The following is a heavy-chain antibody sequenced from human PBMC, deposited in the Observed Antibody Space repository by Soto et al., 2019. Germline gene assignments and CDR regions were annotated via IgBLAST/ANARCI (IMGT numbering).Heavy chain of an antibody. V-gene: IGHV3-21*01. CDR3: ARGDSSGLNWFDP. CDR1: TSTFSTYG. Sequence: EVQGVESGGGLVKPGGSLRLSCAASTSTFSTYGLTWVRQAPGKGLEWVSSISRDTTYMYYADSVRGRFTISRDNAKNSLYLQMSSLRTEDTAVYYCARGDSSGLNWFDPWGQGTLVTVSS. D-gene: IGHD6-19*01. J-gene: IGHJ5*02. CDR2: ISRDTTYM.